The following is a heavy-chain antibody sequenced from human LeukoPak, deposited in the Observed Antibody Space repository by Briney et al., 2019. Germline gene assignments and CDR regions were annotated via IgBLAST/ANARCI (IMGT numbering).Heavy chain of an antibody. Sequence: ASVKVSCKASGYTFTSYAMHWVRQAPGQRLEWMGWINAGNGNTKYSQKFQGRVTITRDTSASTAYMELSSLRSEDTAVYYCARSLTYYYGSGSYGYWGQGTLVTVSS. D-gene: IGHD3-10*01. J-gene: IGHJ4*02. CDR2: INAGNGNT. CDR1: GYTFTSYA. CDR3: ARSLTYYYGSGSYGY. V-gene: IGHV1-3*01.